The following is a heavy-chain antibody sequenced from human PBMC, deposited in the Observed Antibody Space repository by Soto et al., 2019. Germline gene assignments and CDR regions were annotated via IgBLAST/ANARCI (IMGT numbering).Heavy chain of an antibody. CDR3: ARQYIAAIDY. Sequence: SETLSLTCTVSGGSFSSSTYYWGWFRQPPGKGPEWIGSIYYSGTTYYNPSLKSRATISVDTSKNQFSLKLSSVTAADTAVYYCARQYIAAIDYWDQGTLVTVSS. V-gene: IGHV4-39*01. CDR1: GGSFSSSTYY. CDR2: IYYSGTT. J-gene: IGHJ4*02. D-gene: IGHD6-13*01.